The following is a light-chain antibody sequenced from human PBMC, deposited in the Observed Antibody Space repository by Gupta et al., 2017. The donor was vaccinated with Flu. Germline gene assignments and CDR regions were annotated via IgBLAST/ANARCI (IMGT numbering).Light chain of an antibody. CDR2: KAS. J-gene: IGKJ5*01. Sequence: DIQLTQSPSTLSASVGDRVTITCRTSPSISSWLAWYQQKPGKAPKPPIYKASSLESGVPSRFSGSGSGTEFTLTISSLQPDDFATYYCQQYNSYAPITFGQGTRLEIK. CDR3: QQYNSYAPIT. V-gene: IGKV1-5*03. CDR1: PSISSW.